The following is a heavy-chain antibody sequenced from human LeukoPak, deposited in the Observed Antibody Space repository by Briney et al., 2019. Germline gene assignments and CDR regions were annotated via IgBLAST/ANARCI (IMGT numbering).Heavy chain of an antibody. J-gene: IGHJ4*02. D-gene: IGHD6-19*01. CDR1: GGSLTGYS. CDR3: ARGGAVAGRYYFDY. V-gene: IGHV4-34*01. Sequence: SETLSLTCAVSGGSLTGYSWSWIRQPPGRGLEWIGEINHSGSTNYNPSLKSRVTISVDTSKNQLSLKLSSVTAADTAVYYCARGGAVAGRYYFDYWGQGTLVTVSS. CDR2: INHSGST.